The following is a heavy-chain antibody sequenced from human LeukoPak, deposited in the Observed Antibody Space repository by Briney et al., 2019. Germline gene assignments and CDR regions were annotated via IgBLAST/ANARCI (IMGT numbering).Heavy chain of an antibody. V-gene: IGHV3-23*01. Sequence: GGSLRLSCAASGFAFSSHAMSWVRQAPGKGLEGVSAISGSGGSTYYADSVKGRFTISRDNSKNTLYLQMNSLRAEDTAVYYCAKAQSFELYYFDYWGQGTLVTVSS. CDR1: GFAFSSHA. CDR3: AKAQSFELYYFDY. CDR2: ISGSGGST. J-gene: IGHJ4*02. D-gene: IGHD2-15*01.